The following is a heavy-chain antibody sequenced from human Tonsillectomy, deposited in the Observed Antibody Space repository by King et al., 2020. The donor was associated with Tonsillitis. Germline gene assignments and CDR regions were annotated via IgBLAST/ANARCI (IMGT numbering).Heavy chain of an antibody. CDR3: ARAFSVTRLD. J-gene: IGHJ4*02. D-gene: IGHD4-17*01. Sequence: VQLQQWGAGLLKPSETLSLTCAVYGGSFSGYYWSWIRQPPGKGLEWIGEINHGGSTNYNPSLRSRVTISVDTSKSQFSLKLNSVTAVDTAVYYCARAFSVTRLDWGRGTLVTVSS. CDR1: GGSFSGYY. CDR2: INHGGST. V-gene: IGHV4-34*01.